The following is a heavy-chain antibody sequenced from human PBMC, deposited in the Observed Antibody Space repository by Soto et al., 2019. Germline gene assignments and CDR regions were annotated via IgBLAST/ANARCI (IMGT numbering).Heavy chain of an antibody. CDR3: ARALRGDY. D-gene: IGHD3-10*01. Sequence: SETLSLTCTVSGASISSSRYYWSWIRQPPGKGLEWIGYVYYNGNTNYNPSLKSRVTMSVDTSKNQFSLKVRSVTAADTAVYYCARALRGDYWGRGTLVTVSS. J-gene: IGHJ4*02. CDR1: GASISSSRYY. V-gene: IGHV4-61*01. CDR2: VYYNGNT.